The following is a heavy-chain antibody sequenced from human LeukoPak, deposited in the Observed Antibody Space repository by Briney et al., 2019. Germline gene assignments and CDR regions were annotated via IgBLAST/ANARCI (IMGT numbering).Heavy chain of an antibody. CDR3: ARDRLHYGEYEKTFDY. V-gene: IGHV3-48*01. CDR2: ITFSSSII. J-gene: IGHJ4*02. Sequence: GGSLRLSCAASGFTFSSHWMHWVRQAPGKGLEWVSYITFSSSIIYYADSVKGRFTISRDNAKNSLYLQMNSLRAEDTAVYYCARDRLHYGEYEKTFDYWGQGTLVSVSS. D-gene: IGHD4-17*01. CDR1: GFTFSSHW.